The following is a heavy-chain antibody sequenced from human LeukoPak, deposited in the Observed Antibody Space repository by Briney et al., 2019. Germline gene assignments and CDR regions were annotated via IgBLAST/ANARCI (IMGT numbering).Heavy chain of an antibody. CDR3: ASLAAAGTYY. CDR1: GGSFSGYY. J-gene: IGHJ4*02. Sequence: PSETLSLTCAVYGGSFSGYYWSWIRQPPGKGLEWIGEINHSGSTNYNPSLKSRVTISVDTSKNQFSLKPSSVTAADTAVYYCASLAAAGTYYWGQGTLVTVSS. CDR2: INHSGST. D-gene: IGHD6-13*01. V-gene: IGHV4-34*01.